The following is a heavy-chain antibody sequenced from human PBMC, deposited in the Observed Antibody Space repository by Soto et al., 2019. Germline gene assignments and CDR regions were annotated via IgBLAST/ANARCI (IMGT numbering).Heavy chain of an antibody. Sequence: SETLSLTCTVSGGSIISYYWSWIRQPPGKGLEWIGYIYYSGSTNYNPSLKSRVTISVDTSKNQFSLKLSSVTAADTAVYYCAGGRLDSSSWYRRNYYYYYGMDVWGQGTTVTVSS. V-gene: IGHV4-59*01. CDR2: IYYSGST. J-gene: IGHJ6*02. D-gene: IGHD6-13*01. CDR1: GGSIISYY. CDR3: AGGRLDSSSWYRRNYYYYYGMDV.